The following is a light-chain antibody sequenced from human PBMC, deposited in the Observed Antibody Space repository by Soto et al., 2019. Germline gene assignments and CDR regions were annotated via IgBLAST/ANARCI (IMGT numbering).Light chain of an antibody. CDR3: QQLGTSPIT. CDR2: DSS. Sequence: IVLTQSPGTLSLSPGEIATLSCRTSQTVSSTYFAWYQQRPGQSPRLLFYDSSTRAAGIPDRFSCSGSGRDFTLTINRLEPEDSAVYYCQQLGTSPITFGQGTRLEIK. CDR1: QTVSSTY. J-gene: IGKJ5*01. V-gene: IGKV3-20*01.